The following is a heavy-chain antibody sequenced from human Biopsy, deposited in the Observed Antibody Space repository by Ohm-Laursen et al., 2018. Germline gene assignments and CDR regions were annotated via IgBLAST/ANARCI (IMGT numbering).Heavy chain of an antibody. D-gene: IGHD5-24*01. J-gene: IGHJ6*02. CDR2: LYFSGST. Sequence: SDTLSLTCSVSGGSISISTYFWGWIRQPPGRGLEWIGGLYFSGSTYYNPSLKSRVTVSVDTSNNQFSLKLNSVTAADTAVYYCARRDGTDGYNPYYYGMGVWGQGTTVTVSS. CDR3: ARRDGTDGYNPYYYGMGV. V-gene: IGHV4-39*01. CDR1: GGSISISTYF.